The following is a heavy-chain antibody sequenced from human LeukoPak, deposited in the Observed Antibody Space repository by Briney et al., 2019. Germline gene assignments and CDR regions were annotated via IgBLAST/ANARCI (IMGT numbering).Heavy chain of an antibody. V-gene: IGHV3-53*01. CDR1: GFTVSSNY. CDR3: ARDYVWGSYRYTTY. D-gene: IGHD3-16*02. CDR2: IYSGGST. Sequence: PGGSLRLSCAASGFTVSSNYMSWVRQAPGKGLDWVSIIYSGGSTYYADSVKGRFTISRDNSKNTLYLQMNSLRAEDTAVYYRARDYVWGSYRYTTYWGQGTLVTVSS. J-gene: IGHJ4*02.